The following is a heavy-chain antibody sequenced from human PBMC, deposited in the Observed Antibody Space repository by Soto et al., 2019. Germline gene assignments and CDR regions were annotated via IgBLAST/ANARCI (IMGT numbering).Heavy chain of an antibody. Sequence: EVQLVESGGGLVKPGGSLRLSCAGSGFTFSIYTFHWVRQAPGKGLERVSSITSSSTYIYYADSVKGRFTISRDNAKSSVSLQLNSLRGEDTAVYYCARDNSGGLHDAFDIWGQGTMVSVS. J-gene: IGHJ3*02. CDR3: ARDNSGGLHDAFDI. CDR2: ITSSSTYI. CDR1: GFTFSIYT. V-gene: IGHV3-21*01. D-gene: IGHD1-26*01.